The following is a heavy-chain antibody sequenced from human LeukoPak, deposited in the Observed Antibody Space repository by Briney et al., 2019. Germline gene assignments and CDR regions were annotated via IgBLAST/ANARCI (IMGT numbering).Heavy chain of an antibody. CDR2: ISSTGSVI. Sequence: QPGGSLRLSCAASGFTFSSYSMNWVRQAPGKGLEWVSYISSTGSVIYYADSVRGRFTISRDNAKNSLYLQMSSLRAEDTAVYYCARELSLSHWGQGTLVTVSS. V-gene: IGHV3-48*01. CDR1: GFTFSSYS. D-gene: IGHD2/OR15-2a*01. J-gene: IGHJ4*02. CDR3: ARELSLSH.